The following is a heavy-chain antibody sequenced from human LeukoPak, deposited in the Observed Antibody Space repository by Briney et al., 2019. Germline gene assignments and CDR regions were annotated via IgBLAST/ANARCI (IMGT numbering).Heavy chain of an antibody. CDR2: IHNYETTE. V-gene: IGHV3-30*02. CDR3: AKDDPTGRYL. J-gene: IGHJ4*02. CDR1: GFTFSSFG. D-gene: IGHD1-26*01. Sequence: GGSLRLSCAASGFTFSSFGMHWVRQTPGKGRGWVTFIHNYETTEYYADSVKDRFTISRDNSKNTVYLQMNSLRVEDAAVYYCAKDDPTGRYLWGQGTLVTVSS.